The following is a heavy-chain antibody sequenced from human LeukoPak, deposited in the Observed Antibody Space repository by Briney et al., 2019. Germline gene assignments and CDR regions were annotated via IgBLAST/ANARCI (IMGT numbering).Heavy chain of an antibody. J-gene: IGHJ4*02. Sequence: GGSLRLSCAASGFTFSSYGMHWVRQAPGKGLEWVAAIWYDGSYRFHAESVKGRFTISRDNSKNTLYLQMNSLRAEDTAVYYCAKFDEALTGYFGYWGQGTLVTVSS. V-gene: IGHV3-33*06. CDR1: GFTFSSYG. CDR3: AKFDEALTGYFGY. D-gene: IGHD3-9*01. CDR2: IWYDGSYR.